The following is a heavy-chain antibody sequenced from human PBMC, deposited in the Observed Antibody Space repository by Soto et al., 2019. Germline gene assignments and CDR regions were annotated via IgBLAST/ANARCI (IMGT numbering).Heavy chain of an antibody. D-gene: IGHD3-9*01. J-gene: IGHJ4*02. V-gene: IGHV3-30*18. CDR1: GFTFSSYG. CDR3: AKRGAYDDILTGPIYYFDY. CDR2: ISYDGSNK. Sequence: QVQLVESGGGVVQPGRSLRLSCAASGFTFSSYGMHWVRQAPGKGLEWVAVISYDGSNKYYADSVKSRFTISRDNSKNTLYLQMNSLRAEDTAVYYCAKRGAYDDILTGPIYYFDYWGQGTLVTVSS.